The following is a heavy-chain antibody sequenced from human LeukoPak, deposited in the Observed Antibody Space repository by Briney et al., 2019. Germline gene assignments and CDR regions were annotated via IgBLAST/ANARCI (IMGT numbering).Heavy chain of an antibody. CDR3: ARFLAARRDAFDI. D-gene: IGHD6-6*01. CDR1: GYTFTSYY. Sequence: ASVKVSCKASGYTFTSYYMHWVRQAPGQGLEWMGIINPSGGSTSYAQKFQGRVTMTRDTSTSTVYVELSSLRSEDTAVYYCARFLAARRDAFDIWGQGTMVTVSS. CDR2: INPSGGST. V-gene: IGHV1-46*03. J-gene: IGHJ3*02.